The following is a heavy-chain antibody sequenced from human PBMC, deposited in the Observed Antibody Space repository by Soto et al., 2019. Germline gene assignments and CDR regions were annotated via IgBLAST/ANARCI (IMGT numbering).Heavy chain of an antibody. CDR3: VKNFRDYSGYDSDFDY. D-gene: IGHD5-12*01. CDR1: GFTFSNFA. CDR2: FSGGGDST. V-gene: IGHV3-23*01. J-gene: IGHJ4*02. Sequence: GGSLRLSCAASGFTFSNFAMTWVRQAPGKGLEWVSGFSGGGDSTYYADFVKGWFTTSSDNSKNTLNLQMTSLRAEDTALYFCVKNFRDYSGYDSDFDYWGQGTLVTVSS.